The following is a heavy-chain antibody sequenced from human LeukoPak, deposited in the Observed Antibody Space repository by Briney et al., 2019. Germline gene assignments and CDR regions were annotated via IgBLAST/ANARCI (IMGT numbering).Heavy chain of an antibody. CDR1: GFALRNYG. CDR3: AQDWNWGFGH. D-gene: IGHD7-27*01. J-gene: IGHJ4*02. CDR2: IRYDGSNA. V-gene: IGHV3-30*02. Sequence: GGSLRLSCAVSGFALRNYGMHWVRQAPGKGLEWVAFIRYDGSNAYYADSVRGRFTISRDNSENKVYLRLNSLRTEDTAVYYCAQDWNWGFGHWGQGSLVTVSS.